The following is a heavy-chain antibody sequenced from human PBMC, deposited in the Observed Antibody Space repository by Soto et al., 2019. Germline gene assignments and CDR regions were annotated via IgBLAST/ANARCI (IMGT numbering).Heavy chain of an antibody. CDR1: GFTFSDYY. V-gene: IGHV3-11*01. Sequence: PGGSLRLSCAASGFTFSDYYMSWIRQAPGKGLEWVSYISSSGSTIYYADSVKGRFTISRDNAKNSLYLQMNSLRAEDTAVYYCARERHDSSGYYYVVSYFDYWGQGTMVTVSS. CDR2: ISSSGSTI. D-gene: IGHD3-22*01. J-gene: IGHJ4*02. CDR3: ARERHDSSGYYYVVSYFDY.